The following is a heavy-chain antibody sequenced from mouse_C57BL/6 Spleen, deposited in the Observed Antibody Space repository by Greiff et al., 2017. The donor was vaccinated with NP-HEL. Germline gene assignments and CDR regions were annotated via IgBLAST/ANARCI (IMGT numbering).Heavy chain of an antibody. J-gene: IGHJ4*01. CDR1: GISITTGNYR. CDR3: ARENSLYAMDY. Sequence: EVQLQQSGPGLVKPSQTVFLTCTVTGISITTGNYRWSWIRQFPGNKLEWIGYIYYSGTITYNPSLTSRTTITRDTPKNQFFLEMNSLTAEDTATYYCARENSLYAMDYWGQGTSVTVSS. V-gene: IGHV3-5*01. CDR2: IYYSGTI.